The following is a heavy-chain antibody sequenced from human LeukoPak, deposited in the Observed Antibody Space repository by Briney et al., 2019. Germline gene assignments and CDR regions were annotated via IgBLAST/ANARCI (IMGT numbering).Heavy chain of an antibody. CDR2: IIPIFGTA. CDR3: ARGGDSSGYSAEYFQH. Sequence: ASVKVSCKASGGTFSSYAISWVRQAPGQGLEWMGGIIPIFGTANYAQKFQGRVTITTDESTSTAYMELSSLRSGDTAVYYCARGGDSSGYSAEYFQHWGQGTLVTVSS. V-gene: IGHV1-69*05. J-gene: IGHJ1*01. CDR1: GGTFSSYA. D-gene: IGHD3-22*01.